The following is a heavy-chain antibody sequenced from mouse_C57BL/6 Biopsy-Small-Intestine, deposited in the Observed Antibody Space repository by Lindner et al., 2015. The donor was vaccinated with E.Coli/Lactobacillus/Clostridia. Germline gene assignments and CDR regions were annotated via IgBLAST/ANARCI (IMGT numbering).Heavy chain of an antibody. V-gene: IGHV1-4*01. Sequence: SVKVSCKASAYTFSSYAKNWVRQAPGQGLEWLGWISGYNGETIYAQKFQGRATMTTDTSTSTAYMELRSLRSDDTAVYYCARDLEGQIVVVTAISHYGMDVWGQGTTVTVSS. CDR2: ISGYNGET. CDR3: ARDLEGQIVVVTAISHYGMDV. D-gene: IGHD2-13*01. CDR1: AYTFSSYA. J-gene: IGHJ1*01.